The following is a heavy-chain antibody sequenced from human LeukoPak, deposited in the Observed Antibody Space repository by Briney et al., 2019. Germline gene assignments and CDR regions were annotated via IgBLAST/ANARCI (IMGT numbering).Heavy chain of an antibody. V-gene: IGHV3-23*01. CDR2: ISGGGDNK. CDR1: GGIISRYV. D-gene: IGHD4-23*01. Sequence: GGSQRLSGAACGGIISRYVMIWVHQARGEGLEPLSAISGGGDNKYYGDCVRGRFTISRDNFNNQVFLQMNSLKDEGTPTYYCGNPVVGVSVQRYFQHWGRGNLVTVS. J-gene: IGHJ1*01. CDR3: GNPVVGVSVQRYFQH.